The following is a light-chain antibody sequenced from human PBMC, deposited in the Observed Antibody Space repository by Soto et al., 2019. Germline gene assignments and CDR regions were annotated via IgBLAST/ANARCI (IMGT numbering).Light chain of an antibody. CDR3: TSYAGSNIWV. CDR2: EVS. CDR1: SSDVGAYKY. J-gene: IGLJ3*02. V-gene: IGLV2-8*01. Sequence: QSVLTQPPSASGSPGQSVTISCTGTSSDVGAYKYVSWYQQYPGKAPKLMIYEVSTRPSGVPDRFSGSKSGNTASLTVSALQAEDEADYYCTSYAGSNIWVFGGGTKLTVL.